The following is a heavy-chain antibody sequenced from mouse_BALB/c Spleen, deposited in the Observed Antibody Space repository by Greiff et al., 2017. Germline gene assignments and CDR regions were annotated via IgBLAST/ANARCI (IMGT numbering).Heavy chain of an antibody. CDR2: IYPGNSDT. Sequence: VQLQQSGTVLARPGASVKMSCKASGYTFTSYWMHWVKQRPGQGLEWIGAIYPGNSDTSYNQKFKGKAKLTAVTSTSTAYMELSSLTNEDSAVYYCARSGTTGWFAYWGQGTLVTVSA. CDR3: ARSGTTGWFAY. D-gene: IGHD1-1*01. CDR1: GYTFTSYW. J-gene: IGHJ3*01. V-gene: IGHV1-5*01.